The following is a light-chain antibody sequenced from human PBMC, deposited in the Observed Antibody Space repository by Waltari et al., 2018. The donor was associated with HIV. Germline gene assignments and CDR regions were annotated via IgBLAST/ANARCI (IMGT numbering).Light chain of an antibody. CDR3: SSYTSSSTVV. Sequence: QSALTPPASVSGSPGQSITIPCTGTSTDVRGHNYFSWYQQHPGKAPKLMIYEVSNRPSGVSNRFSGSKSGNTASLTISGLQAEDEADYYCSSYTSSSTVVFGGGTKLTVL. J-gene: IGLJ2*01. V-gene: IGLV2-14*01. CDR2: EVS. CDR1: STDVRGHNY.